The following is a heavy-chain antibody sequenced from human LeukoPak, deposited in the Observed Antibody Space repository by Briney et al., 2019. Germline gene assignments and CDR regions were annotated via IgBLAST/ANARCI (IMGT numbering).Heavy chain of an antibody. V-gene: IGHV3-23*01. Sequence: PGGSLRLSCVVSGFTASEFDMSWVRQAPGKGLQWVSAIRDRGGNTYYSDPVKGRFTMSGDNSKNTLYLQMNSLRVEDTAKYYCAKVSWSRSSPDSWGQGTLVTVSS. J-gene: IGHJ5*02. CDR3: AKVSWSRSSPDS. CDR2: IRDRGGNT. D-gene: IGHD1-26*01. CDR1: GFTASEFD.